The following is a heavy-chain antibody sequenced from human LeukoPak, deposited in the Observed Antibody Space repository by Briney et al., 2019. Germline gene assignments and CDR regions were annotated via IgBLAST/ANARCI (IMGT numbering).Heavy chain of an antibody. V-gene: IGHV4-59*01. CDR3: ARGGTTTSRWFDP. D-gene: IGHD1-7*01. CDR2: IYYRVNT. CDR1: GGSISGDY. J-gene: IGHJ5*02. Sequence: SETLSLTCTVSGGSISGDYWSWIRQTAGKGPEWIGYIYYRVNTNYNPSLKSRVTISIDTSKNQFSLKLNSVTAADTAVYYCARGGTTTSRWFDPWGQGTLVTVSS.